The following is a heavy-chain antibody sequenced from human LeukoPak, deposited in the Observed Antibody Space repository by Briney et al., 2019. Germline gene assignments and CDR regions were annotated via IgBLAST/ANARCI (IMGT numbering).Heavy chain of an antibody. Sequence: GGSLRFSCAASGFTFSSYWMHWVRQAPGKGLVWVSRINSDGSSTSYADSVKGRFTISRDNAKNTLYLQMNSLRAEDTAVYYCARVGSAWLFQYYFDYWGQGTLVTVSS. CDR2: INSDGSST. CDR3: ARVGSAWLFQYYFDY. D-gene: IGHD3-22*01. J-gene: IGHJ4*02. CDR1: GFTFSSYW. V-gene: IGHV3-74*01.